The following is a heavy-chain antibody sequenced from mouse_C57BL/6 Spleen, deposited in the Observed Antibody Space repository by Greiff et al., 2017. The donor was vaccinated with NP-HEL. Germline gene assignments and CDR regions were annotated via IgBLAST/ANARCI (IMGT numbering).Heavy chain of an antibody. CDR3: ARVYYDYLFAY. CDR1: GYTFTDYN. J-gene: IGHJ3*01. CDR2: INPNNGGT. V-gene: IGHV1-18*01. Sequence: EVQLQQSGPELVKPGASVKIPCKASGYTFTDYNMDWVKQSHGKSLEWIGDINPNNGGTIYNQKFKGKATLTVYKSSSTAYMELRSLTSEDTAVYYCARVYYDYLFAYWGQGTLVTVSA. D-gene: IGHD2-4*01.